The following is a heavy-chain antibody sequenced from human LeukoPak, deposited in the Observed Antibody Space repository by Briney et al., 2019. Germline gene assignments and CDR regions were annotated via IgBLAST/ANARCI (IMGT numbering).Heavy chain of an antibody. CDR2: IYTGGST. CDR3: ATTVISGSDGMDV. D-gene: IGHD4-11*01. J-gene: IGHJ6*02. CDR1: GFIVSNKL. Sequence: PGGPLRLSCAASGFIVSNKLMAWVRQTPGKGLEWVSVIYTGGSTQYADSVKCRVNISRDNPKNTVHLQMNRLRVEDTAVYYCATTVISGSDGMDVWGQGTTVTVSS. V-gene: IGHV3-53*01.